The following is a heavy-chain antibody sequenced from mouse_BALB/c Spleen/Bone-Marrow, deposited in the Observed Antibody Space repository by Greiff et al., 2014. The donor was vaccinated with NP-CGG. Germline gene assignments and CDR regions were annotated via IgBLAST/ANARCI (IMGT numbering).Heavy chain of an antibody. J-gene: IGHJ3*01. V-gene: IGHV3-2*02. CDR3: ARGRAAWFAY. CDR1: GYSITSDYA. CDR2: ISYSGIT. Sequence: DVKLQESGPGLVKPSQSLSLTCTVTGYSITSDYAWNWIRQFPGNKLEWMGYISYSGITSYNPSLKSRISITRDTSKNQFFLQLNSVTTGDTATYYCARGRAAWFAYWGQGTLVTVSA. D-gene: IGHD3-3*01.